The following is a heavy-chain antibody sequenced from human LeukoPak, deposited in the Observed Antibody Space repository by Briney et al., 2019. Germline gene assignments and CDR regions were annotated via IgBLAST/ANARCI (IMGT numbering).Heavy chain of an antibody. Sequence: GASVKDSCKASGYTFTSYGISWVRQAPGQGLEWMGWISAYNGNTNYAQKLQGRVTMTTDTSTSTAYMELRSLRSDDTAVYYCARDENYYDSSGRVRGFDYWGQGTLVTVSS. J-gene: IGHJ4*02. CDR2: ISAYNGNT. D-gene: IGHD3-22*01. CDR3: ARDENYYDSSGRVRGFDY. V-gene: IGHV1-18*01. CDR1: GYTFTSYG.